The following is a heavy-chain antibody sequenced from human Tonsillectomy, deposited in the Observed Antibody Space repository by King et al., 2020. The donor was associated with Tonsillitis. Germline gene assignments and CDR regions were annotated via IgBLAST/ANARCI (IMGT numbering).Heavy chain of an antibody. CDR3: ARDRGVVVGGYRSGLDY. Sequence: ITLKESGPTLVKPTQTLTLTCTFSGFSLSTTGMAVGWIRQPPGKALEWLALIYWDDDKRYSPSLKSRLTITKDTSKSQVVLTMTNMDPVDTGTYYCARDRGVVVGGYRSGLDYWGQGTQVTVSS. CDR2: IYWDDDK. V-gene: IGHV2-5*02. D-gene: IGHD1-26*01. J-gene: IGHJ4*02. CDR1: GFSLSTTGMA.